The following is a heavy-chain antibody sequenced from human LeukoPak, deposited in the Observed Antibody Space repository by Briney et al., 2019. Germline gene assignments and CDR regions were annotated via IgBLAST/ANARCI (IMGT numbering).Heavy chain of an antibody. V-gene: IGHV4-61*02. Sequence: KSSQTLSLTCTVSGGSISSGSYYWSWIRQPAGKGLEWIGRIYTSGSTNYNPSLKSRVTISVDTSKNQFSLKLSSVTAADTAVYYCARVTVSHYYYYMDVWGKGTTVTVSS. CDR3: ARVTVSHYYYYMDV. CDR2: IYTSGST. CDR1: GGSISSGSYY. J-gene: IGHJ6*03.